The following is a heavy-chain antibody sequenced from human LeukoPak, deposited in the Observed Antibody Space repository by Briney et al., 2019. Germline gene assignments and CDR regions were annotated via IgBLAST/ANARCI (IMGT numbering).Heavy chain of an antibody. Sequence: PGGSLRVSHVDPRFTFSSYIMKGGRQAPGKGLEWVSYISSSSSYIYYADSVKGRFTVSRDNAKNSLYLQMNSLRAEDTAVYYCARACYNFYDTSSLSYYWGQGTLVTVSS. J-gene: IGHJ4*02. CDR3: ARACYNFYDTSSLSYY. D-gene: IGHD3-22*01. V-gene: IGHV3-21*01. CDR1: RFTFSSYI. CDR2: ISSSSSYI.